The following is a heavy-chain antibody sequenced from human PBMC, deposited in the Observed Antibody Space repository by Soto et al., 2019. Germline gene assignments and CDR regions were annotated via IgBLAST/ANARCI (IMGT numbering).Heavy chain of an antibody. CDR1: GFTFSSYS. V-gene: IGHV3-48*01. D-gene: IGHD3-22*01. CDR2: ISSSSSTI. CDR3: ARVGRKTYYYDSSGYSNGAFDL. Sequence: EVQLVEAGGGLVQPGGSLRLSCAASGFTFSSYSMNWVRQAPGKGLEWVSYISSSSSTIYYADSVKGRFTISRDNAKNSLYLQMNSLRAEETAVYYCARVGRKTYYYDSSGYSNGAFDLWGQGTMVTVSS. J-gene: IGHJ3*01.